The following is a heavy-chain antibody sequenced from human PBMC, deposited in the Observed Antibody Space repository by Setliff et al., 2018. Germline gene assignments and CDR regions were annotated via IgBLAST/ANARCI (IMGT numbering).Heavy chain of an antibody. CDR1: GYTFTKYW. D-gene: IGHD3-22*01. CDR3: ARINFYDSTAYYYAPHH. Sequence: PGESLKISCEGSGYTFTKYWIGWVRQMPGKGLEWMGIISPGDSDTRYSPSFQGQVTISADKSISTAYLQWSSLKASDTAMYYCARINFYDSTAYYYAPHHWGQGTLVTVSS. V-gene: IGHV5-51*01. CDR2: ISPGDSDT. J-gene: IGHJ5*02.